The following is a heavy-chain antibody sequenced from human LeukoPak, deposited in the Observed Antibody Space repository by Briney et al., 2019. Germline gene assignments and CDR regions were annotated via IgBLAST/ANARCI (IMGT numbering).Heavy chain of an antibody. CDR2: IITIFGRA. D-gene: IGHD6-13*01. Sequence: SVYLSCTASGGTFCSYAISGVPDAPGQGLEWVGGIITIFGRANYAQKFQGRATITADESTSTAYMERSSLRSDDTAIFSRPNASSSSWYYWGQGTLVAVTS. CDR1: GGTFCSYA. CDR3: PNASSSSWYY. J-gene: IGHJ4*02. V-gene: IGHV1-69*13.